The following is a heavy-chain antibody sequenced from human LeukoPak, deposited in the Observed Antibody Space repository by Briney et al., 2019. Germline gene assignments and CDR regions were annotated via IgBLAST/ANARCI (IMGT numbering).Heavy chain of an antibody. V-gene: IGHV4-30-4*01. CDR2: IYYSGST. J-gene: IGHJ4*02. CDR1: GVSISSGDYY. CDR3: ASDSSGYYGGDY. Sequence: TPSETLSLTCTVSGVSISSGDYYWSWIRQPPGKGLEWIGYIYYSGSTYYNPSLKSRVTISVDTSKNQFSLKLSSVTAADTAVYYCASDSSGYYGGDYWGQGTLVTVSS. D-gene: IGHD3-22*01.